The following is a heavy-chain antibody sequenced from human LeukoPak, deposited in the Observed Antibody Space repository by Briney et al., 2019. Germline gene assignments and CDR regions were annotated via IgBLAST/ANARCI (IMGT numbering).Heavy chain of an antibody. CDR3: AKAIGGSRYSSIDS. D-gene: IGHD2-15*01. CDR1: VFTFSSYA. J-gene: IGHJ4*02. V-gene: IGHV3-23*01. CDR2: ISGSGGTT. Sequence: RGSLRLSCAASVFTFSSYAMSWVRQAPGRGLEWVSVISGSGGTTYYADSVKGRFTISRDNSKNTLFLQMDSLRDEDTAIYYCAKAIGGSRYSSIDSWGQGTLVTVSS.